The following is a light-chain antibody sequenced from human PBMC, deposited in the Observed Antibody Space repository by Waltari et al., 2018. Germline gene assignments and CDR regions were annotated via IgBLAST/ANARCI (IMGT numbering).Light chain of an antibody. CDR1: QSVSSY. CDR3: QQRRNWPLT. Sequence: EIVLTQSPATLSLSPGEGATLSCRASQSVSSYLAWYQQKPGPAPRLLIYDASNRATGIPARFSGSGSGTDFTLTISSLEPEDFAVYYCQQRRNWPLTFGQGTKLEIK. V-gene: IGKV3-11*01. CDR2: DAS. J-gene: IGKJ2*01.